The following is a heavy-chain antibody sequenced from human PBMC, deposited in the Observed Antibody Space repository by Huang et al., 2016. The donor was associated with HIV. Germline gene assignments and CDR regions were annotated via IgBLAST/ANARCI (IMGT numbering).Heavy chain of an antibody. Sequence: LQITMKRLWWSGIDNHSGSASSNPSLNGRVTMSVDTAKNQVSLKLNSVTAADTAVYYCARYDVLTGANYYMDVWGIGITVSVSS. J-gene: IGHJ6*03. D-gene: IGHD3-9*01. V-gene: IGHV4-59*10. CDR2: DNHSGSA. CDR3: ARYDVLTGANYYMDV.